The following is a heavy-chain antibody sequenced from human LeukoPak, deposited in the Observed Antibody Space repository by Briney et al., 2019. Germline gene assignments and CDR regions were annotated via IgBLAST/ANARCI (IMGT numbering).Heavy chain of an antibody. J-gene: IGHJ4*02. CDR1: GFTFSTYW. CDR2: IKQDGSEK. D-gene: IGHD2-2*01. CDR3: ARGSVVPAVADY. Sequence: GGSLRLSCAASGFTFSTYWMSWVRQAPGKGLEWVANIKQDGSEKYYVDSVEGRFTISRDNAKNSLYLQMNSLRAEDTAVYYCARGSVVPAVADYWGQGTLVTVSS. V-gene: IGHV3-7*03.